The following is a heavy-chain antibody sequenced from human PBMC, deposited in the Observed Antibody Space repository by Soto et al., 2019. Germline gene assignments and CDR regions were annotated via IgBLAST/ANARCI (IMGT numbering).Heavy chain of an antibody. CDR1: SGSISSSNW. J-gene: IGHJ6*03. D-gene: IGHD2-2*01. V-gene: IGHV4-4*02. CDR3: ARERGGCSSTSCPYYYYYYMDV. CDR2: IYHSGST. Sequence: QVQLQESGRGLVKPSGTLSLTCAVSSGSISSSNWWSWVRQPPGKGLEWIGEIYHSGSTNYNPSLRSRVTISVDKSKNQFSLKLSSVTAADTAVYYCARERGGCSSTSCPYYYYYYMDVWGKGTTFTVSS.